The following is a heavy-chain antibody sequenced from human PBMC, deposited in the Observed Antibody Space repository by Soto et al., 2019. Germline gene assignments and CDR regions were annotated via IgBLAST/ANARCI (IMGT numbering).Heavy chain of an antibody. V-gene: IGHV3-7*02. CDR1: GFTFSTFW. D-gene: IGHD3-10*02. CDR3: AGXXGWLIEN. J-gene: IGHJ4*02. CDR2: IKQDGSEE. Sequence: EMQMVESGGGLVQPGGSLRLSCAASGFTFSTFWMXXXXXXXXKWLEWVATIKQDGSEERYVDSVKGRFTISRDNAKSXXXXXXXXXXXXXTAXYFCAGXXGWLIENWGQGTLVTVSS.